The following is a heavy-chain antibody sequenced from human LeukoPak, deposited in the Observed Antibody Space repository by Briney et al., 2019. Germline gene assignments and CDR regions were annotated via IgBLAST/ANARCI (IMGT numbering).Heavy chain of an antibody. CDR2: INHSGST. V-gene: IGHV4-34*01. CDR3: ARGRGQKQITMTSEAGYYFDY. D-gene: IGHD3-22*01. CDR1: GGSFSGYY. Sequence: SGTLSLTCAVYGGSFSGYYWCWIRQPPGKGLEWIGEINHSGSTNYNPSLKSRVTISVDTSKNQFSLKLSSVTAADTAVYYCARGRGQKQITMTSEAGYYFDYWGQGTLVTVSS. J-gene: IGHJ4*02.